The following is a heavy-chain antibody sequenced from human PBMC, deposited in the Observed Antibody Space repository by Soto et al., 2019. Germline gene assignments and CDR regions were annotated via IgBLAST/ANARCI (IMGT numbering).Heavy chain of an antibody. V-gene: IGHV3-30-3*01. D-gene: IGHD6-13*01. CDR1: GFTFSSCA. J-gene: IGHJ4*02. CDR2: ISYDGSNK. CDR3: ARLAATYPKDFDY. Sequence: GGSLRLSCAASGFTFSSCAMHWVRQAPGKGLEWAAVISYDGSNKYYADSVKGRFTISRDNSKNTLYLQMNSLRAEDTAVYYCARLAATYPKDFDYWGQGTLVTVSS.